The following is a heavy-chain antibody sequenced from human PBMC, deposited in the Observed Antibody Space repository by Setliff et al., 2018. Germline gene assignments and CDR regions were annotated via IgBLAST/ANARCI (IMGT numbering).Heavy chain of an antibody. J-gene: IGHJ4*02. V-gene: IGHV3-30*02. CDR1: GFTFSSSG. CDR3: ARDKGVISLDY. D-gene: IGHD3-10*01. CDR2: IRNAGSSQ. Sequence: GGFLRLSCAASGFTFSSSGMHWVRQAPGKGLEWVTFIRNAGSSQYFADSVQGRFTVTRDNSRNTLHLDMNSLRGEDTAVYYCARDKGVISLDYWGQGTLVTVSS.